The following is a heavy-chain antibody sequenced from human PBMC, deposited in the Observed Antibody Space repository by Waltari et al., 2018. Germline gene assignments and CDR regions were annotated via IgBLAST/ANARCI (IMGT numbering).Heavy chain of an antibody. D-gene: IGHD3-16*01. CDR1: GFGVTNHY. J-gene: IGHJ4*02. CDR2: IYVGGGK. V-gene: IGHV3-66*02. CDR3: ARGSRLGGSVF. Sequence: EVRLMESGGGLVQPGGSLRLSCVASGFGVTNHYMTWFRQAPGKGPEWVSIIYVGGGKYYADSVKGRFTVSRDSSANSLYLQMNNLRIDDTAVYYCARGSRLGGSVFWGQGTLVTVSS.